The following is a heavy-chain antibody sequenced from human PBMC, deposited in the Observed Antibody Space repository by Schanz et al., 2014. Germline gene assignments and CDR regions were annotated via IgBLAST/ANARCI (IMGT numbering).Heavy chain of an antibody. Sequence: EVQLVESGGNLVQPGGSLSLSCAASGFKFENYAMNWVRQAPGKGLEWVSSLDRSGGKTYYADSVTGRFTISRDNSKNTLYLQINSLRAEDTAVYYCAKNSFASSSDIDYWGQGTLVTVSS. CDR3: AKNSFASSSDIDY. J-gene: IGHJ4*02. CDR1: GFKFENYA. CDR2: LDRSGGKT. V-gene: IGHV3-23*05. D-gene: IGHD1-7*01.